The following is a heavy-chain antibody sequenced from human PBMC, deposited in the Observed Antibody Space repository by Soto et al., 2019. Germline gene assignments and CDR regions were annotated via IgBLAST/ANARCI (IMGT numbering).Heavy chain of an antibody. Sequence: SETLSLTCSVSGAALNSGNYYWSWIRQVPGKGLEWIGHIYVTGAVDYNPSLRDRITISQGTSERQFSLNLRLVTAADTAVYYCARGGYYYENSGQNAYDYWGQGILVTVSS. CDR3: ARGGYYYENSGQNAYDY. D-gene: IGHD3-22*01. J-gene: IGHJ4*01. CDR2: IYVTGAV. CDR1: GAALNSGNYY. V-gene: IGHV4-31*03.